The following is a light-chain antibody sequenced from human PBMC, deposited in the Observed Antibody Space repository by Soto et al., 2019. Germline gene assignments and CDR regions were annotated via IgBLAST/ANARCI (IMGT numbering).Light chain of an antibody. CDR3: LRFYSSPWT. Sequence: DIQMTQSPSSLSASVGDRVAISCRASQSISNYLSWYQQKPGKAPKLLIFAASSLQSGVPARFSGRGSGTDFTLTINRLRPEDLASYYCLRFYSSPWTFGQGTQVEIK. CDR2: AAS. J-gene: IGKJ1*01. V-gene: IGKV1-39*01. CDR1: QSISNY.